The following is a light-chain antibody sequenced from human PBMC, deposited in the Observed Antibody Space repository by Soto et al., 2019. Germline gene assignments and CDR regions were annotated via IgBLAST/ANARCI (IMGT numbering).Light chain of an antibody. Sequence: MRMTQAPSSFSASTGERVTITCRASQGISSYLAWYQQKPGKAPKLLIYAASTLQSGVPSRFSWSGSGTDFTLTISCLQSEDFATYFCQQYYSYPRTFGQGTKLEIK. J-gene: IGKJ2*01. CDR2: AAS. CDR3: QQYYSYPRT. CDR1: QGISSY. V-gene: IGKV1-8*01.